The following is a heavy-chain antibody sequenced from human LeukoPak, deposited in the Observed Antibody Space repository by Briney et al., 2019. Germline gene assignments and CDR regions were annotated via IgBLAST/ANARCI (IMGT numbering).Heavy chain of an antibody. D-gene: IGHD2-2*01. Sequence: ASVKVSCKASGYTFTGYYMHWVRQAPGQGLEWMGWINPNSGGTNYAQKFQGRVTMTRDTSISTAYMELSRLRPDDTAVYYCASVVVVPAANDAFDIWGQGTMVTVSS. CDR2: INPNSGGT. CDR1: GYTFTGYY. V-gene: IGHV1-2*02. J-gene: IGHJ3*02. CDR3: ASVVVVPAANDAFDI.